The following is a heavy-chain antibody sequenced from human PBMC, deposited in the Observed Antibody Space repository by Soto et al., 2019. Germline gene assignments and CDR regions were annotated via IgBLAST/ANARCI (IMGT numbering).Heavy chain of an antibody. D-gene: IGHD3-9*01. Sequence: LRLSCAASGFIFSTYAMHWVRQAPGKGLEWVAVISYDGSSEYYADSVKGRFTISRDNSKNTLYLQMNSLRTEDAAVYYCARPGSGYDVLTGQYFYFYHAMDVWGQGTTVTVSS. CDR2: ISYDGSSE. CDR1: GFIFSTYA. J-gene: IGHJ6*02. CDR3: ARPGSGYDVLTGQYFYFYHAMDV. V-gene: IGHV3-30-3*01.